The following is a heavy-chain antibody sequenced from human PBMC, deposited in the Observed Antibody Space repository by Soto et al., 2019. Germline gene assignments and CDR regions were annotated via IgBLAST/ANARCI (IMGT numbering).Heavy chain of an antibody. CDR2: IKSKTDGGTT. V-gene: IGHV3-15*01. D-gene: IGHD2-2*01. J-gene: IGHJ4*02. CDR1: GFGFSNAW. CDR3: TTDPPRYCSSTTCYLGH. Sequence: LRLSCAGSGFGFSNAWLNWVRQAPGMGLEWVGRIKSKTDGGTTDYAAPVKGRFTISRDDSKNTLYLQMNSLKTEDTAVYYCTTDPPRYCSSTTCYLGHWGQGTLVTVSS.